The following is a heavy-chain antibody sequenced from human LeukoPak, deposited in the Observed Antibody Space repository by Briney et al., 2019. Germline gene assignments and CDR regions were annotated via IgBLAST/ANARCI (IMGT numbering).Heavy chain of an antibody. Sequence: PSETLSLTCTVSGGSISTYYWSWIRQPPGKGLEWIGYIYYSGSTNYNPSLKSRVTISVDTSKNQFSLKLSSVTAADTAVYYCARHDFSAAMMMFDYWGQGILVTVSS. J-gene: IGHJ4*02. V-gene: IGHV4-59*01. CDR1: GGSISTYY. CDR2: IYYSGST. D-gene: IGHD5-18*01. CDR3: ARHDFSAAMMMFDY.